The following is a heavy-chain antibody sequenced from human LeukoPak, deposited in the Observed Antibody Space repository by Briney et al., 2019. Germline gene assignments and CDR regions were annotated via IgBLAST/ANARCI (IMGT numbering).Heavy chain of an antibody. V-gene: IGHV3-9*01. D-gene: IGHD3-10*01. J-gene: IGHJ4*02. CDR3: AKDSGGYYGSGSYSTD. CDR1: GFTFDGYA. CDR2: ISWNSGSI. Sequence: GGSLRLSCAASGFTFDGYAMHWVRQAPGKGLEWVSGISWNSGSIGYADSVKGRFTISRDNAKNSLYLQMNSLRAEDTALYYCAKDSGGYYGSGSYSTDWGQGTLVTVSS.